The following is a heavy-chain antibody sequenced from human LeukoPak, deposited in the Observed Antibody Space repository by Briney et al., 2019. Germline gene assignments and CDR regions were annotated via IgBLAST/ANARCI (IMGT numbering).Heavy chain of an antibody. CDR1: GYTFTSYG. CDR3: ARDQNVLRYFDWLPPGYYGMDV. Sequence: GASVKVSYKASGYTFTSYGISWVRQAPGQGLEWMGWISAYNGNTNYAQKLQGRVTMTTDTSTSTAYMELRSLRSDDTAVYYCARDQNVLRYFDWLPPGYYGMDVWGQGTTVTVSS. CDR2: ISAYNGNT. D-gene: IGHD3-9*01. V-gene: IGHV1-18*01. J-gene: IGHJ6*02.